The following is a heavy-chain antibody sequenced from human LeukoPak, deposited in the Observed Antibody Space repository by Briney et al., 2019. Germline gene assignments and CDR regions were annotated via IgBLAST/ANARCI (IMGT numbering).Heavy chain of an antibody. J-gene: IGHJ4*02. CDR1: GFTFSSYA. CDR2: ISGSGGST. CDR3: AKDRTIVGAILFDY. Sequence: PGGSLRLSCAASGFTFSSYAMSWVRQAPGKGLEWVSAISGSGGSTYYADSVKGRFTISRDNSNNTLYLQMNSLRAEDTAVYYCAKDRTIVGAILFDYWGQGTLVTVSS. D-gene: IGHD1-26*01. V-gene: IGHV3-23*01.